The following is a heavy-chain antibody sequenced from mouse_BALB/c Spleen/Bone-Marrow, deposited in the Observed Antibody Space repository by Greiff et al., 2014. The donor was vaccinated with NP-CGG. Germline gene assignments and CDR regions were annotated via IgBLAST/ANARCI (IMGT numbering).Heavy chain of an antibody. D-gene: IGHD1-1*01. V-gene: IGHV14-3*02. CDR2: IDPANGNT. J-gene: IGHJ3*01. CDR1: GFNIKDTY. Sequence: VQLKESGAELVKPGASVKLSCTASGFNIKDTYMYWVKQRPEQGLEWIGRIDPANGNTKYDPKFQDKATITADTSSNTAYLQLSSLTSEDTAVYYCARYYYGSSLFAYWGQGTLSLSLQ. CDR3: ARYYYGSSLFAY.